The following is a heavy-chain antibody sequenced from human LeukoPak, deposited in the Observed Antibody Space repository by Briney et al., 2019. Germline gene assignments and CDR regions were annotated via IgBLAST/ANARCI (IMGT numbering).Heavy chain of an antibody. CDR3: ARVVVGYSYVYWYFDL. CDR1: GSSISSSNW. V-gene: IGHV4-4*02. D-gene: IGHD5-18*01. J-gene: IGHJ2*01. CDR2: IYHTGST. Sequence: SGTLSLTCAVSGSSISSSNWWSWVRQPPGKGLEWIGEIYHTGSTNYNPSLKSRVTISVDKSKNQFSLKLSSVTAADTAVYYCARVVVGYSYVYWYFDLWGRGTLVTVSS.